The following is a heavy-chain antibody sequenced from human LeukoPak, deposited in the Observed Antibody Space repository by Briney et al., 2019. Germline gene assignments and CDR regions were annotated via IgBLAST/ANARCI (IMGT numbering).Heavy chain of an antibody. J-gene: IGHJ6*02. V-gene: IGHV1-46*01. D-gene: IGHD3-10*01. CDR1: GYSFTSNY. CDR3: VRDRGEWIDQYYGMDV. Sequence: AASVKVSCKASGYSFTSNYIHWVRQAPGQGLEWMGMIYPRDGSTSYAQKFQGRVTVTRDTSTSTAYMELRSLGSDDTAVYYCVRDRGEWIDQYYGMDVWGQGTTVTVSS. CDR2: IYPRDGST.